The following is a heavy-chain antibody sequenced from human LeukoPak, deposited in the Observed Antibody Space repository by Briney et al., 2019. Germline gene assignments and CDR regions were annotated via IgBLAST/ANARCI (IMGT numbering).Heavy chain of an antibody. CDR3: ARLHGDYASGTLPFDM. J-gene: IGHJ4*02. V-gene: IGHV5-51*01. CDR2: IYPGDSDT. D-gene: IGHD3-10*01. Sequence: GESLKISCKGSGYSFTSYWIGWVRQMPGKGLEWLGIIYPGDSDTRYSPSFQGQVTISADKSISTAYLQWSSLKASDTAMYYCARLHGDYASGTLPFDMWGQGTLVTVSS. CDR1: GYSFTSYW.